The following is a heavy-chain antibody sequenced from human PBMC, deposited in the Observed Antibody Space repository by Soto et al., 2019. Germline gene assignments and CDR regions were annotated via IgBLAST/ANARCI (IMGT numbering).Heavy chain of an antibody. V-gene: IGHV1-58*01. D-gene: IGHD6-19*01. CDR2: TVVGSGNT. CDR1: GFTFTSSA. J-gene: IGHJ6*02. CDR3: ARGRGWYKVSWDYYYGMDV. Sequence: SVKVSCKASGFTFTSSAVQWVRQARGQRLEWIGWTVVGSGNTNYAQKLQGRVTMTTDTSTSTAYMELRSLRSDDTAVYYCARGRGWYKVSWDYYYGMDVWGQGTTVTVSS.